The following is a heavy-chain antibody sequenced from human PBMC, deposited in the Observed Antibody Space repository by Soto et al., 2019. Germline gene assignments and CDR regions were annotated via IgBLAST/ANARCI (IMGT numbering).Heavy chain of an antibody. CDR2: INHSGST. CDR3: ARVSQDFWSGPFDY. V-gene: IGHV4-34*01. CDR1: GGSFSGYY. J-gene: IGHJ4*02. D-gene: IGHD3-3*01. Sequence: SETLSLTCAVYGGSFSGYYWSWIRQPPGKGLEWIGEINHSGSTNYNPSLKSRVTISVDTSKNQFSLKLSSVTAADTVFYYCARVSQDFWSGPFDYWGQGTLVTVSS.